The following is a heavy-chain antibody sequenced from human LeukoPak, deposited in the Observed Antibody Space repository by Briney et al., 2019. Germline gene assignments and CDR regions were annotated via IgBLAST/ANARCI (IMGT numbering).Heavy chain of an antibody. CDR1: GGSISSYY. CDR2: IYYSGST. D-gene: IGHD4-17*01. CDR3: ARHESDYGLDY. Sequence: SETLSLTCTVSGGSISSYYWSWIRQPPGKGLEWIGYIYYSGSTNYNPSLKSRVTISVDTSKNQFSLKLSSVTAADTAVYYCARHESDYGLDYWGQGTLVTVSS. J-gene: IGHJ4*02. V-gene: IGHV4-59*08.